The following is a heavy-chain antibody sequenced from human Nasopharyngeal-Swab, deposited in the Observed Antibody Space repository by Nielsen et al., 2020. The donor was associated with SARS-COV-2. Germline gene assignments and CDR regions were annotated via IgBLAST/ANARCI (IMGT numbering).Heavy chain of an antibody. Sequence: ASVKVSCKASGYTFTRYYIHWVRQAPGQGLEWMGIINPGGGSARYSQNFQGRVTMTRDTSTSTVYMELSSLRSEDTAVYYCARGGDPIEVVAATDCFDPWGQGTLVTVYS. V-gene: IGHV1-46*01. D-gene: IGHD2-15*01. J-gene: IGHJ5*02. CDR2: INPGGGSA. CDR3: ARGGDPIEVVAATDCFDP. CDR1: GYTFTRYY.